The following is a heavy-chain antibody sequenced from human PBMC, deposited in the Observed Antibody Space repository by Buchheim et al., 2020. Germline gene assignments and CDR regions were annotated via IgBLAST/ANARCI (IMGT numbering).Heavy chain of an antibody. CDR2: ISYDGSNK. CDR1: GLTFSSYG. J-gene: IGHJ4*02. Sequence: QVQLVESGGGVVQPGRSLRLSCAASGLTFSSYGMHWVRQAPGKGLEWGAVISYDGSNKYYADSVKGRFTISRDNSKKTLYLQMNSLRAEDTAVYYCAKDRVGDGYNSYFDYWGQGTL. CDR3: AKDRVGDGYNSYFDY. D-gene: IGHD5-24*01. V-gene: IGHV3-30*18.